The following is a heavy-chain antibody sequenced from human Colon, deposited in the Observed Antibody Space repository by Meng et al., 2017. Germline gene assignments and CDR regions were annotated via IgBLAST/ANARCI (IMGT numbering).Heavy chain of an antibody. D-gene: IGHD5-18*01. J-gene: IGHJ4*02. V-gene: IGHV4-30-4*01. Sequence: QVQLQESGPGPVKPSQTLSLTCTVSGGSIRSGDFYWSWMRQPPGKGLEWIGYIHHSGITYYNPSLRSRLIISIDTSKRQLSLTLNSVTAADTALYYCATIQSSPHFFDYWGQGTLVTVSS. CDR1: GGSIRSGDFY. CDR3: ATIQSSPHFFDY. CDR2: IHHSGIT.